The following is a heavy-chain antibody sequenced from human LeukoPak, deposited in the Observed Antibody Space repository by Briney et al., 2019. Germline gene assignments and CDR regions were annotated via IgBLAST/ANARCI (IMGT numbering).Heavy chain of an antibody. CDR1: GGTFSSYA. Sequence: ASVKVSCKASGGTFSSYAISWVRQAPGQGLEWMGGIIPIFGTANYAQKFQGRVTITTNESTSTAYMELSSLRSEDTAVYYCARSSPPSSGWYREYFQHWGQGTLVTVSS. D-gene: IGHD6-19*01. J-gene: IGHJ1*01. V-gene: IGHV1-69*05. CDR3: ARSSPPSSGWYREYFQH. CDR2: IIPIFGTA.